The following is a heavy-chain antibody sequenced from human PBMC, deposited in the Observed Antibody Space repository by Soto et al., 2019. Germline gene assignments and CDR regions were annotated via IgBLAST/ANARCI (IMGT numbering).Heavy chain of an antibody. D-gene: IGHD4-17*01. V-gene: IGHV1-69*01. CDR2: IIPIFGRA. CDR3: ATVTFLYGDYYYFYFQLDV. J-gene: IGHJ6*04. CDR1: GYIFNNYG. Sequence: QGLLVQSGAEVKKPGSSVNVSCKASGYIFNNYGLSWVRQAPGQGLEWVGGIIPIFGRAKYAQRLQGRGSITADEDTATAFMELRRLRSEDTAVYFCATVTFLYGDYYYFYFQLDVWGEGTTITVSS.